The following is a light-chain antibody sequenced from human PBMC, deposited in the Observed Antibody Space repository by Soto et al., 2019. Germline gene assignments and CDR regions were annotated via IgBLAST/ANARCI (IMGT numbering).Light chain of an antibody. Sequence: DIQMTQSPSSVSASVGDRVTITCRASQAISSWLAWYQQKPGKAPKLLISAASSLRSGVPSRFSGSGSGTDFALTIISLQPEDFATYYFQQANSFPLTFGGGTKVEIK. CDR3: QQANSFPLT. CDR1: QAISSW. V-gene: IGKV1-12*01. CDR2: AAS. J-gene: IGKJ4*01.